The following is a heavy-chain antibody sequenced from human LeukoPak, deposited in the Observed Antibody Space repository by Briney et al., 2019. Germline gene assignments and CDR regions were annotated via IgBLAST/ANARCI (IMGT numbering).Heavy chain of an antibody. CDR2: IYYSGST. V-gene: IGHV4-39*01. J-gene: IGHJ4*02. CDR1: GGSISSYY. Sequence: SETLSLTCTVSGGSISSYYWGWIRQPPGKGLEWIGSIYYSGSTYYNPSLKSRVTISVDTSKNQFSLKLSSVTAADTAVYYCARGVVPAANFDYWGQGTLVTVSS. CDR3: ARGVVPAANFDY. D-gene: IGHD2-2*01.